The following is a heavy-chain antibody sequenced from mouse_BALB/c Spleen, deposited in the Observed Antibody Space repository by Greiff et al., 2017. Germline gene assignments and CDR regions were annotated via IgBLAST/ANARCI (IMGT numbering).Heavy chain of an antibody. V-gene: IGHV2-2*02. CDR3: ARIGLGPYYYAMDY. CDR1: GFSLTSYG. D-gene: IGHD4-1*01. J-gene: IGHJ4*01. Sequence: VQLQQSGPGLVQLSQSLSITCTVSGFSLTSYGVHWVRQSPGKGLEWLGVIWSGGSTDYNAAFISRLSISKDNSKSQVFFKMNSLQANDTAIYYCARIGLGPYYYAMDYWGQGTSVTVSS. CDR2: IWSGGST.